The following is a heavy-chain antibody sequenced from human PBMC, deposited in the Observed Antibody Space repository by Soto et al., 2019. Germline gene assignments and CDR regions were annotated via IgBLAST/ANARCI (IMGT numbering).Heavy chain of an antibody. D-gene: IGHD4-17*01. CDR2: ISYDGSNK. CDR3: ARVPDYGGILIDY. V-gene: IGHV3-30*03. Sequence: QSGGSLRLSCAASGFTFSSYGMHWVRQAPGKGLEWVAVISYDGSNKYYADSVKGRFTISRDNSKNTLYLQMNSLRAEDTAVYYCARVPDYGGILIDYWGQGTLVTVSS. J-gene: IGHJ4*02. CDR1: GFTFSSYG.